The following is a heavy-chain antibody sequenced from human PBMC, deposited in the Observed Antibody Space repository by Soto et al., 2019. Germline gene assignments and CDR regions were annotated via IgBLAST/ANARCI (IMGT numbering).Heavy chain of an antibody. CDR2: INQDGSEK. J-gene: IGHJ4*02. V-gene: IGHV3-7*01. CDR3: SPSLDY. Sequence: GGSLRLACAASGFTFSSYAMSWVRQVPGKGLEWVANINQDGSEKHYIDSVKGRFTISRDNAKNSLYLQMSSLTAEDSALYYCSPSLDYWGQGTLVTVSS. CDR1: GFTFSSYA.